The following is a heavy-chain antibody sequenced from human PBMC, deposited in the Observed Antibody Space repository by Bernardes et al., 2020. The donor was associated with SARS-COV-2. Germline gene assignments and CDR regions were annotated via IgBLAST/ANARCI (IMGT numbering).Heavy chain of an antibody. D-gene: IGHD3-10*01. V-gene: IGHV4-59*11. J-gene: IGHJ5*02. CDR3: ARTLPVTLVRDNWFDP. CDR2: IYYSGST. CDR1: GGSISTHY. Sequence: SETLSLTCTVSGGSISTHYWSWIRQPPGKGLEYIWYIYYSGSTHYNPSLKSRVTISLHSSKNQFSLKLTSVTAADTAVYYCARTLPVTLVRDNWFDPWGQGTLVTVSS.